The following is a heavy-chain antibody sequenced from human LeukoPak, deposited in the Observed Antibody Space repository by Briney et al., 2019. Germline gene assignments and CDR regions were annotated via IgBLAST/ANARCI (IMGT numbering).Heavy chain of an antibody. CDR3: ARGGSGWYNGYYYYYMDV. V-gene: IGHV4-4*07. CDR2: IYTSGST. J-gene: IGHJ6*03. CDR1: GGSISNYY. D-gene: IGHD6-19*01. Sequence: SETLSLTCTVSGGSISNYYWSWIRQPAGKGLEWIGRIYTSGSTNYNPSLKSRVTMSVDTSKNQFSLKLTSVTAADTAVYYCARGGSGWYNGYYYYYMDVWGKGTTVTVSS.